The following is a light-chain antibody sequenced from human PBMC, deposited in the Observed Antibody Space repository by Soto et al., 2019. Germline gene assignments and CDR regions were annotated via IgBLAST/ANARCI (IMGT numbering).Light chain of an antibody. Sequence: DIQMTQSPSSLSASVGDRVTITCQASQDISNYLNWYQQKPGKAPKLLIYDASNLETGVPSRFSGSGSGTDFTFTISSLQPEDIATYYCQQYDNLPKNPSYTFGQGTKLEIK. J-gene: IGKJ2*01. V-gene: IGKV1-33*01. CDR2: DAS. CDR1: QDISNY. CDR3: QQYDNLPKNPSYT.